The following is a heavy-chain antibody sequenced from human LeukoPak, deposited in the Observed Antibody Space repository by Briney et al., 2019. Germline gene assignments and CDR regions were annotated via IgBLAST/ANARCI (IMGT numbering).Heavy chain of an antibody. CDR2: IVVGSGDT. Sequence: GTSVKVSCKASVVTFSTSAMLWVRQARGQRLEWIGWIVVGSGDTKYAQKLQERVTITRDMSTSTAYMELSGLRSEDTAVYYCAAGGTVWTFDYWGQGTLVTVSS. V-gene: IGHV1-58*02. CDR3: AAGGTVWTFDY. J-gene: IGHJ4*02. D-gene: IGHD2-15*01. CDR1: VVTFSTSA.